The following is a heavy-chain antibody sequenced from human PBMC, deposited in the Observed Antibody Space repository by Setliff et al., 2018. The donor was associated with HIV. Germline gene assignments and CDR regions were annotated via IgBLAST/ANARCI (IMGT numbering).Heavy chain of an antibody. CDR1: GGSISSGGYY. CDR3: AREAIVGATTYFDY. D-gene: IGHD1-26*01. CDR2: IYYSGST. J-gene: IGHJ4*02. V-gene: IGHV4-31*03. Sequence: PSETLSLTCTVSGGSISSGGYYWSWIRQHPGKGLEWIGYIYYSGSTYYNPSLKSRVTISVDTSKNQFSLKLSSVTAADTAAYYCAREAIVGATTYFDYWGQGTLVTVSS.